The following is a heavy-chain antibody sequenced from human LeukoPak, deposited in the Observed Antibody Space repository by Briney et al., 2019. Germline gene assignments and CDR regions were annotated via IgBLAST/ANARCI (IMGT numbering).Heavy chain of an antibody. CDR2: IYYSGST. CDR1: GGSISSSSYY. V-gene: IGHV4-39*07. Sequence: KSSETLSLTCTVSGGSISSSSYYWGWIRQPPGKGLEWIGSIYYSGSTYYNPSLKSRVTISVDTSKNQFSLKLSSVTAADTAVYYCARAFYSSSWYHKEDFFDYWGQGTPVTVSS. J-gene: IGHJ4*02. D-gene: IGHD6-13*01. CDR3: ARAFYSSSWYHKEDFFDY.